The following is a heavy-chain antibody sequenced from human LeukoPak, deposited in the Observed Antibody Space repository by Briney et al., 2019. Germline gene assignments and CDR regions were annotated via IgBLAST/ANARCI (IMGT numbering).Heavy chain of an antibody. J-gene: IGHJ4*02. V-gene: IGHV3-66*01. CDR3: ATVPYGPH. CDR1: EFVVNSNY. CDR2: LYSGRIT. D-gene: IGHD3-10*01. Sequence: SGGSLRLSCVASEFVVNSNYMSWVRQAPGKGLEWVSVLYSGRITYYADSVKGRFTISRDTSKNTLYLQMNSLRAEDTAVYYCATVPYGPHWGQGTPVTVSS.